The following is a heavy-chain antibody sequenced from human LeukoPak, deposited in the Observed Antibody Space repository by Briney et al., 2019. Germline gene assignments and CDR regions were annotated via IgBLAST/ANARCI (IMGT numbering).Heavy chain of an antibody. D-gene: IGHD3-22*01. CDR3: SAYYYDSSAEYYFDY. Sequence: SETLSLTRTVSGGSISSSSYYWGWIRQPPGKGLEWIGSFYYSGSTYYNPSLKSRVTISVDTSKNQFSLKLSSVTAADTAVYYCSAYYYDSSAEYYFDYWGQGTLVTVSS. V-gene: IGHV4-39*01. J-gene: IGHJ4*02. CDR2: FYYSGST. CDR1: GGSISSSSYY.